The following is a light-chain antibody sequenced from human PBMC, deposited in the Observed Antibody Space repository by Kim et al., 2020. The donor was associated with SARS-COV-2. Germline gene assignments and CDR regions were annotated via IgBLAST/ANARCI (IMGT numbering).Light chain of an antibody. CDR3: AAWDDSLSGVV. Sequence: GQRVTFSCSGSGSNIGSNYVYWYQQLPGTAPEHLLYRNNQRPSGVPDRFAGSKSGTSASLAISGLRSEDEADYYCAAWDDSLSGVVFGGGTQLTVL. J-gene: IGLJ2*01. CDR2: RNN. CDR1: GSNIGSNY. V-gene: IGLV1-47*01.